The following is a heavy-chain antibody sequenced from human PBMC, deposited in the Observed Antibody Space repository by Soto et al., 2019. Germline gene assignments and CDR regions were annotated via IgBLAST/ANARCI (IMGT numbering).Heavy chain of an antibody. CDR1: GGTFSSYT. Sequence: ASVKVSCKASGGTFSSYTISWVRQAPGQGLEWMGRIIPILGIANYAQKFQGRVTITADKSTSTAYMELSSLRSEDTAVYYCAKGNPSAPYCTNGVCYPDYWGQGTLVTVSS. D-gene: IGHD2-8*01. J-gene: IGHJ4*02. CDR3: AKGNPSAPYCTNGVCYPDY. V-gene: IGHV1-69*02. CDR2: IIPILGIA.